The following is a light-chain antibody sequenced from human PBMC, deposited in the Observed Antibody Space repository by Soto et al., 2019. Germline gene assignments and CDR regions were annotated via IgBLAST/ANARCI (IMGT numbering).Light chain of an antibody. CDR1: QSVSSK. J-gene: IGKJ1*01. CDR2: GAS. Sequence: EIVMTQSPSTLSVSPGERATLSCRAGQSVSSKLAWYQQKPGQAPRLLIYGASTRATGIPARFSGSGSGTEFTLTISSLQYEDFAVYYCQQYNNWHAVGFGQGTKVDIK. V-gene: IGKV3-15*01. CDR3: QQYNNWHAVG.